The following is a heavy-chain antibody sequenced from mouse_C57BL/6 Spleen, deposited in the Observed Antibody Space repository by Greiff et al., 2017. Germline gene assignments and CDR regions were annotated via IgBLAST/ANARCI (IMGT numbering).Heavy chain of an antibody. CDR1: GYAFSSSW. V-gene: IGHV1-82*01. Sequence: VKLQQSGPELVKPGASVKISCKASGYAFSSSWMNWVKQRPGKGLEWIGRIYPGDGDTNYNGKFKGKATLTADKFSSTAYMQLSSLTSEDSAVYYCASHYYCSSYGYFDVWGTGTTVTVSS. CDR3: ASHYYCSSYGYFDV. D-gene: IGHD1-1*01. CDR2: IYPGDGDT. J-gene: IGHJ1*03.